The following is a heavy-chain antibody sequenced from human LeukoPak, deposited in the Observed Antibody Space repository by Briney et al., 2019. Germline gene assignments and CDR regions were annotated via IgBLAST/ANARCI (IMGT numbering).Heavy chain of an antibody. CDR1: GGSISSYY. V-gene: IGHV4-59*01. CDR2: IYYSGST. J-gene: IGHJ5*02. Sequence: SETLSLTCTVSGGSISSYYWSWVRQPPVKGLEWIGYIYYSGSTNYNPSLKSRVTISVDTSKNQFSLKLSSVTAADTAVYYCARDLTYYYDSSGRANWFDPWGQGTLVTVSS. D-gene: IGHD3-22*01. CDR3: ARDLTYYYDSSGRANWFDP.